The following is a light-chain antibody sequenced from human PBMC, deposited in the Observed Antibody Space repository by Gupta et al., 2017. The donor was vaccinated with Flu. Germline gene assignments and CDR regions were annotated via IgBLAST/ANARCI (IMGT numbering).Light chain of an antibody. CDR3: QQSSSSPFT. CDR2: GAS. CDR1: QSVSSSY. V-gene: IGKV3-20*01. J-gene: IGKJ3*01. Sequence: ERATLSCRASQSVSSSYLAWYQQKPGQAPRLLIYGASSRATGIPDRFSGSGSGTDFTLTISRLEPEDFAVYYCQQSSSSPFTFGPGTKVDIK.